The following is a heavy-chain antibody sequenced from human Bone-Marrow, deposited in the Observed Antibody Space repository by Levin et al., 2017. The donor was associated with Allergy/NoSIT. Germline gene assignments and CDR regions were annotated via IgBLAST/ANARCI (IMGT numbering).Heavy chain of an antibody. J-gene: IGHJ6*02. CDR3: ARITHYHYGMDV. CDR2: IDWDDDK. V-gene: IGHV2-70*01. Sequence: SGPTLVKPTQTLTLTCTFSGFSLSTSGMCVSWIRQPPGKALEWLALIDWDDDKFYSTSLQTRLTISNDTSKNQVVLTMANVDPVDTATYYCARITHYHYGMDVWGQGTTVTVSS. CDR1: GFSLSTSGMC.